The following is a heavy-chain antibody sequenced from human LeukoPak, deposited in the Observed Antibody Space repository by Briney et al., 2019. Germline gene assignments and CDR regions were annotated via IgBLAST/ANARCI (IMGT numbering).Heavy chain of an antibody. Sequence: ASVKVSCKASGGTFGSYAFCWVRQAPGQGLEWMGGISPISNIGNNAQKFQGRVTISADESTSTVYMELSTLRSEDTAVYYCGRVVNDLWFGEDPQWFDLWGQGTQVTVSP. CDR2: ISPISNIG. J-gene: IGHJ5*02. CDR1: GGTFGSYA. V-gene: IGHV1-69*01. D-gene: IGHD3-10*01. CDR3: GRVVNDLWFGEDPQWFDL.